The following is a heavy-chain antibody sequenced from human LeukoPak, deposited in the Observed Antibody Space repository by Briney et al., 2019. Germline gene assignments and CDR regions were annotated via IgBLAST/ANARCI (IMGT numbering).Heavy chain of an antibody. CDR2: ISSSSSYI. CDR3: ARADTTHPYYFDS. CDR1: GFTFSSYS. V-gene: IGHV3-21*01. Sequence: GGSLRLSCAASGFTFSSYSMNWVRQAPGKGLEWVSSISSSSSYIYYADSVKGRFTIPRDNAKDSLYLQVNSLRAEDTAVYYCARADTTHPYYFDSWGPGTLVTVSS. D-gene: IGHD5-18*01. J-gene: IGHJ4*02.